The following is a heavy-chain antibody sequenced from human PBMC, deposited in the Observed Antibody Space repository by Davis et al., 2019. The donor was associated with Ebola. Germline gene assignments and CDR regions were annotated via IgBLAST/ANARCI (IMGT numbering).Heavy chain of an antibody. CDR1: GFTFPKSA. J-gene: IGHJ5*02. D-gene: IGHD2-2*01. CDR2: IVIGSGHT. Sequence: AASVKVSCKASGFTFPKSAVQWVRQARGQRLEWIGWIVIGSGHTTYAQKFKDRVTITRDTSTNTVYMELSSLRSEDTAVYYCAAWVLGYCTDNSCYTSYNWFDPSGQGTLVTVSS. CDR3: AAWVLGYCTDNSCYTSYNWFDP. V-gene: IGHV1-58*01.